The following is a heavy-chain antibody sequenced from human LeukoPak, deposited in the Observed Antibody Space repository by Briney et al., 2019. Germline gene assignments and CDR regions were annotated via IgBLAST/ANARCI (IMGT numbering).Heavy chain of an antibody. D-gene: IGHD4-17*01. CDR3: ARVRNYGDSDH. Sequence: ASVKVSCKASGYIXNSYGISWVRQAPGQGLEWMGWISGYIGNTNYAQRFQGRVTMTIDTSTSTAHMEVRSLRSDDTAVYYCARVRNYGDSDHWGQGTLVTVSS. CDR2: ISGYIGNT. CDR1: GYIXNSYG. V-gene: IGHV1-18*01. J-gene: IGHJ4*02.